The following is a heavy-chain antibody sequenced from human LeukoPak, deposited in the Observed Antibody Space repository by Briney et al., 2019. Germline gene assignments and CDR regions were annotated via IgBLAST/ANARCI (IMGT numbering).Heavy chain of an antibody. Sequence: PSETLSLTCTVSGGSISRYYWSWIRQPPGKGLEWIGYIFYSGSTNYNPSLKSRVTISVDTSKNQFSLKLSSVTAADTAVYYCARGARAGYNLEPFDYWGQGTLVTVSS. CDR2: IFYSGST. J-gene: IGHJ4*02. CDR1: GGSISRYY. CDR3: ARGARAGYNLEPFDY. V-gene: IGHV4-59*08. D-gene: IGHD5-24*01.